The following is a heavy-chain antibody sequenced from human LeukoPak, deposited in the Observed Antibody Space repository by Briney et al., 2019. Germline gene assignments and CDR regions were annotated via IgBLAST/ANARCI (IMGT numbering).Heavy chain of an antibody. CDR2: INQSGST. Sequence: SETLSLTCAVYSGSFSNYYWSWIRQPPGKGLEWIGEINQSGSTNYNPSLKSRVTISLDTSKNQFSLNLTSVTAADTSLYFCARHSPGSTESSSRTAYFFDYWGQGTLVTVSS. J-gene: IGHJ4*02. V-gene: IGHV4-34*01. CDR1: SGSFSNYY. D-gene: IGHD6-6*01. CDR3: ARHSPGSTESSSRTAYFFDY.